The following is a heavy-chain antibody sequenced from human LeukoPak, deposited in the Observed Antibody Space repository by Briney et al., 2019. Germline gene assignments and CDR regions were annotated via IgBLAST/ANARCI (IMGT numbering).Heavy chain of an antibody. J-gene: IGHJ5*02. CDR1: GGSISSYY. CDR2: ISYSGSA. D-gene: IGHD2-2*02. Sequence: PSETLSLTCTVSGGSISSYYWSWTRQPPGKGLEWIAYISYSGSAGYNPSHKSRVTISIDTPKNQFSLRLSSVTAADTAVYYCARRDTATGIDPWGQGTLVTVSS. CDR3: ARRDTATGIDP. V-gene: IGHV4-59*01.